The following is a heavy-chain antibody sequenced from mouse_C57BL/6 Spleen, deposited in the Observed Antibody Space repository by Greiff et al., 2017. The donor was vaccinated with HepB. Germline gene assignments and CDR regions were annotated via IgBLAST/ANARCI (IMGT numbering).Heavy chain of an antibody. D-gene: IGHD1-1*01. J-gene: IGHJ4*01. V-gene: IGHV2-5*01. CDR3: AKNYYGSSHPYAMDY. Sequence: VQLQESGPGLVQPSQSLSITCTVSGFSLTSYGVHWVRQSPGKGLEWLGVIWRGGSTDYNAAFMSRLSITKDNSKSQVFFKMNSLQADDTAIYYCAKNYYGSSHPYAMDYWGQGTSVTVSS. CDR2: IWRGGST. CDR1: GFSLTSYG.